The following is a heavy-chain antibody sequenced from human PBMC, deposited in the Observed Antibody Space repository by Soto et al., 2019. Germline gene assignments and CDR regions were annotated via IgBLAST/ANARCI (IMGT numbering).Heavy chain of an antibody. J-gene: IGHJ4*02. CDR1: GFTFSSYG. CDR3: AKDEALLWFGELSV. CDR2: ISYDGSNK. Sequence: GGSLRLSCAASGFTFSSYGMHWVRQAPGKGLEWVAVISYDGSNKYYADSVKGRFTISRDNSKNTLYLQMNSLRAEDTAVYYCAKDEALLWFGELSVWGQGTLVTVSS. V-gene: IGHV3-30*18. D-gene: IGHD3-10*01.